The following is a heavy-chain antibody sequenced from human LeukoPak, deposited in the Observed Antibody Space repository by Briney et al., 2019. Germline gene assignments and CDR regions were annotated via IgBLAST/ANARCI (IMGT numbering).Heavy chain of an antibody. J-gene: IGHJ4*02. CDR2: IDYSGST. D-gene: IGHD5-24*01. CDR3: ARDPGKDGYNYSFDY. CDR1: GGSISSGGYY. V-gene: IGHV4-31*03. Sequence: SETLSLTCTVSGGSISSGGYYWSWIRHHPVKGLEWVGYIDYSGSTYYNPSLKSRLTISMDTSKNQFSLRLSSVTAADTAVYYCARDPGKDGYNYSFDYWGQGTVVTVSS.